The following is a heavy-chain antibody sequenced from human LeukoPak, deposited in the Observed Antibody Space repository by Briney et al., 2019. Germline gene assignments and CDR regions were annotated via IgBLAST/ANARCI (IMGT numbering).Heavy chain of an antibody. CDR1: GFTFSSYE. CDR3: ARVNGDHGAFDI. D-gene: IGHD4-17*01. V-gene: IGHV3-48*03. J-gene: IGHJ3*02. CDR2: ISSSGSTI. Sequence: GSLRLSCAASGFTFSSYEMNWVRRAPGEGLEWVSYISSSGSTIYYADSVEGRFTISRDNAKNSLYLQMNSLRAEDTAVYYCARVNGDHGAFDIWGQGTMVTVSS.